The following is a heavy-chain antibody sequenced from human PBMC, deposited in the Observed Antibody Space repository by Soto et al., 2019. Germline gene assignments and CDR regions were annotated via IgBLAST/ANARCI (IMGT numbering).Heavy chain of an antibody. CDR1: GFSIGNLS. J-gene: IGHJ4*02. CDR3: ARDLKNVTIFEVGY. D-gene: IGHD3-3*01. V-gene: IGHV3-21*01. CDR2: IYSSGSYI. Sequence: GRLLRLPRVVAGFSIGNLSVRWVIQDQGKGLEWVSSIYSSGSYIYYADSVKGRFTISRDNAKNSLYLQMTSLRVEDTAVYYCARDLKNVTIFEVGYWGQGTQVTVSS.